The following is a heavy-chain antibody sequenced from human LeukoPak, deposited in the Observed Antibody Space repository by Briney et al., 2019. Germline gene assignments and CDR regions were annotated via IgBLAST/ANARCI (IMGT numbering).Heavy chain of an antibody. CDR1: GFTFSNYG. D-gene: IGHD2-2*01. J-gene: IGHJ4*02. CDR2: MWNDGSNK. Sequence: PGGSLRLSCAASGFTFSNYGMHWVRQAPGKGLEWVAVMWNDGSNKYHADSVKGRFTICRDNSKNTLYLQMNSLRAEDTAVYYCARGYCSSTTCPDPSFDYWGQGTLVTVSS. CDR3: ARGYCSSTTCPDPSFDY. V-gene: IGHV3-33*01.